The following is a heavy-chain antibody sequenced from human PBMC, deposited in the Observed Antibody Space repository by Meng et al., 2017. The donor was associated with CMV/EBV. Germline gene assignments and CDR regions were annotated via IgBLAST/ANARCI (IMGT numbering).Heavy chain of an antibody. J-gene: IGHJ6*02. CDR2: IYYSGST. CDR1: GGSTSSYY. V-gene: IGHV4-59*01. CDR3: ARDGRFSDISSGWYRDKYYYYGMDV. Sequence: SETLSLTCTVSGGSTSSYYWSWIRQPPGKGLEWIGYIYYSGSTNYNPSLKSRVTISVDTSKNQFSLKLSSVTAADTAVYYCARDGRFSDISSGWYRDKYYYYGMDVWGQGTTVTVSS. D-gene: IGHD6-19*01.